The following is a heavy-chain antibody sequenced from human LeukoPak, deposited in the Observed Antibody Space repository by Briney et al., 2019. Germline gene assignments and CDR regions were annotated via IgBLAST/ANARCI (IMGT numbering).Heavy chain of an antibody. Sequence: QSGGSLRLSCAASGFTFSSYAMSWVRQAPGKGLEWVSAISGSSGSTYYADSVKGRFTISRDNSKNTLYLQLNSLRAEDTAVYYCANGYGDYGAFDIWGEGTMVTVSS. J-gene: IGHJ3*02. D-gene: IGHD4-17*01. CDR2: ISGSSGST. CDR1: GFTFSSYA. V-gene: IGHV3-23*01. CDR3: ANGYGDYGAFDI.